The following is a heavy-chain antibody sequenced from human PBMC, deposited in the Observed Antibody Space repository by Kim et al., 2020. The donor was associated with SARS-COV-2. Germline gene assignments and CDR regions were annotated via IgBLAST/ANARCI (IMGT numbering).Heavy chain of an antibody. CDR3: ARDRGDSSGYYGYYFDY. CDR1: GGSISSYY. Sequence: SETLSLTCTVSGGSISSYYWSWIRQPPGKGLEWIGYIYYSGSTNYNPSLKSRVTISVDTSKNQFSLKLSSVTAADTAVYYCARDRGDSSGYYGYYFDYWGQGTLVTVSS. J-gene: IGHJ4*02. D-gene: IGHD3-22*01. V-gene: IGHV4-59*01. CDR2: IYYSGST.